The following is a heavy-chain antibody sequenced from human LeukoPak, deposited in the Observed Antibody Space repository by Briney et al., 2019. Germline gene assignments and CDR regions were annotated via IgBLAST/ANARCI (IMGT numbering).Heavy chain of an antibody. D-gene: IGHD6-6*01. Sequence: GASVKVSCKASGYTFINYGISWVRQAPGQGLEWMGWISAYNGHTDYAQKLQGRVTMTTDTSTSTAYMELRSLRSDDTAVYYCARDLRIAGQFGYWGQGTLVTVSS. CDR2: ISAYNGHT. J-gene: IGHJ4*02. CDR3: ARDLRIAGQFGY. V-gene: IGHV1-18*01. CDR1: GYTFINYG.